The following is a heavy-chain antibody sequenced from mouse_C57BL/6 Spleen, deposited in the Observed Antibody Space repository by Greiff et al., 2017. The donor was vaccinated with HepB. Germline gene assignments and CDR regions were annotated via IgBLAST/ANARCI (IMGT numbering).Heavy chain of an antibody. D-gene: IGHD2-4*01. V-gene: IGHV1-76*01. Sequence: VKLMESGAELVRPGASVKLSCKASGYTFTDYYINWVKQRPGQGLEWIARIYPGSGNTYYNEKFKGKATLTAEKSSSTAYMQLSSLTSEDSAVYFCARYDYDAYYFDYWGHSTTLTVSS. CDR2: IYPGSGNT. CDR1: GYTFTDYY. J-gene: IGHJ2*01. CDR3: ARYDYDAYYFDY.